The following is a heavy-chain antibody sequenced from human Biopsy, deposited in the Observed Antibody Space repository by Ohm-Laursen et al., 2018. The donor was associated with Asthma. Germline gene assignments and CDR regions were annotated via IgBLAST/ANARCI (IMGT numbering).Heavy chain of an antibody. D-gene: IGHD3-9*01. CDR1: GYTFTGYY. J-gene: IGHJ6*02. CDR3: ARDHYDISFATYGMDV. Sequence: GASVKVSCKASGYTFTGYYMHWVRQAPGQGLEWMGRINLSSGDTNYPQNFQGRVTMTTDTSTSTAYMELRSPRSDDTAVYYCARDHYDISFATYGMDVWGQGTTVTVSS. CDR2: INLSSGDT. V-gene: IGHV1-2*06.